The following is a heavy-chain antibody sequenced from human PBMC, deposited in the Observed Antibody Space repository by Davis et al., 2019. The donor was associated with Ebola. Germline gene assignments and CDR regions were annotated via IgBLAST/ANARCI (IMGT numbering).Heavy chain of an antibody. J-gene: IGHJ4*02. Sequence: GESLKISCTASGFTFSGYWMSWVRQAPGEGLEWVANIDQDGSEKFYVDSVKGRFTISRDNAKNSLYLQMNSLRAEDTAVYYCARIVPDWYDSSGYSRNGRFDYWGQGTLVSVSS. V-gene: IGHV3-7*01. CDR2: IDQDGSEK. D-gene: IGHD3-22*01. CDR1: GFTFSGYW. CDR3: ARIVPDWYDSSGYSRNGRFDY.